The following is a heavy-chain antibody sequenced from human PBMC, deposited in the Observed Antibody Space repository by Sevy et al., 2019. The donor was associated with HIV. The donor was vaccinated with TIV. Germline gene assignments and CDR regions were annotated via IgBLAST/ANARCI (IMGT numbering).Heavy chain of an antibody. Sequence: SETLSLTCTVSGGSITSLYWNWIRQPPGKGLEWIANIYYNGHINYNPSLKSRVTLSLDTSKNQFSLRLSSVTAGATAMYYCAGENAWGRGYSWGQGTLVTVSS. D-gene: IGHD1-26*01. CDR2: IYYNGHI. CDR3: AGENAWGRGYS. V-gene: IGHV4-59*08. J-gene: IGHJ4*02. CDR1: GGSITSLY.